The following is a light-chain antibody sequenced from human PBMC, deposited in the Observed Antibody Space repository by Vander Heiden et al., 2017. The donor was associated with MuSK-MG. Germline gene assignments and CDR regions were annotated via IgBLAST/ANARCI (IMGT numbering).Light chain of an antibody. J-gene: IGLJ2*01. CDR2: DVT. V-gene: IGLV2-14*03. CDR3: ATNSTRATLL. Sequence: QPALTQPASVSGPLGQPATISCPPTFPDLHDNFFFSFSWYQQYPATATRLLIVDVTRRSPGISSRFSGSKADNVASLTISGLQAEDEADYVCATNSTRATLLFGSGTRLTVL. CDR1: FPDLHDNFF.